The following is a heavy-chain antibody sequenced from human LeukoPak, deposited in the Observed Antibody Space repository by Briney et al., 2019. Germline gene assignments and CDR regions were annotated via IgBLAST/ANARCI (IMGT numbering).Heavy chain of an antibody. V-gene: IGHV3-74*01. Sequence: GGSLRLSCAASGFTFSRYWMHWVRQGPGKGLVWVSRINSDGISTTYADSMKGRFTISRDNAKNTLYLQMNSLRGEDTAVYYCARGRAMTGDLGGLDPWGQGTLVTVSS. D-gene: IGHD2-2*01. CDR1: GFTFSRYW. CDR3: ARGRAMTGDLGGLDP. CDR2: INSDGIST. J-gene: IGHJ5*02.